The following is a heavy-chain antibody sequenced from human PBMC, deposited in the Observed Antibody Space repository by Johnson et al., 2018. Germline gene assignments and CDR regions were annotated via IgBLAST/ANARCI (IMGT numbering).Heavy chain of an antibody. CDR3: TKTRGSRSLGLYMDV. D-gene: IGHD3-10*01. J-gene: IGHJ6*03. Sequence: VQLVESGGGLVQAGRSLRISCAASGFTFDDYAMHWVRQAPGKGLEWVSGISWSSGSIVYADSVKGRFTISRDNAKSSLYLQLHSLVPEDTALYFGTKTRGSRSLGLYMDVWGNGTAVTVAS. V-gene: IGHV3-9*01. CDR1: GFTFDDYA. CDR2: ISWSSGSI.